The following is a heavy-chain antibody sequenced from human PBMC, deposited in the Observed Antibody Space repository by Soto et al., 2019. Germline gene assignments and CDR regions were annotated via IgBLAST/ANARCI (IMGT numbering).Heavy chain of an antibody. CDR1: GFTVSSNY. D-gene: IGHD5-12*01. J-gene: IGHJ1*01. V-gene: IGHV3-53*01. CDR2: IYSGGST. Sequence: EVQLVESGGGVIQPGGSLRLSCAASGFTVSSNYMSWVRQAPGKGLEWVSVIYSGGSTYYADSVKGRFTISRDNSKNTMYLQMNSLRAEDTAVYYCARDRGYSGYPEYFQHWGQGTLVTVSS. CDR3: ARDRGYSGYPEYFQH.